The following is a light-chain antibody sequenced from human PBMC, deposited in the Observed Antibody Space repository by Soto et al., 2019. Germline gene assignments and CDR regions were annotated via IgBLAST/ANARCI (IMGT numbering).Light chain of an antibody. V-gene: IGKV3-20*01. J-gene: IGKJ3*01. Sequence: EIVLTQSPGTLSLSPGEGATLSCRASQSVSSSYLAWYQQKPGQAPRLLIYGASSRATGIPDRFSGSGSRTDFTLTISRLEPEGFEVYYCQHHGSSVITVGPGTKVDV. CDR2: GAS. CDR3: QHHGSSVIT. CDR1: QSVSSSY.